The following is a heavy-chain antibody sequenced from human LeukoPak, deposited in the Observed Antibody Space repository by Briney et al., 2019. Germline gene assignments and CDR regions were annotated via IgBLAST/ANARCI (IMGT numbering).Heavy chain of an antibody. D-gene: IGHD6-13*01. Sequence: PGGSLRLSCAASGFTFSSYGMHWVRQAPGKGLEWVAVISYDGSNKYYADSVKGRFTISRDNSKNTLYLQMNSLRAEDTAVYYCARANSNLDYWGQGTLVTVSS. CDR3: ARANSNLDY. CDR1: GFTFSSYG. V-gene: IGHV3-30*03. CDR2: ISYDGSNK. J-gene: IGHJ4*02.